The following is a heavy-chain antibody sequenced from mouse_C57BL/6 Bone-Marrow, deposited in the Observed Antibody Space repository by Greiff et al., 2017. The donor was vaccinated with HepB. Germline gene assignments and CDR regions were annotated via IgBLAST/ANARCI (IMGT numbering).Heavy chain of an antibody. Sequence: VHVKQSGPELVKPGASVKISCKASGYSFTGYYMNWVKQSPEKSLEWIGEINPSTGGTTYNQKFKAKATLTVDKSSSTAYMQLKSLTSEDSAVYYCARSVSSPMDYWGQGTSVTVSS. CDR1: GYSFTGYY. CDR2: INPSTGGT. CDR3: ARSVSSPMDY. J-gene: IGHJ4*01. D-gene: IGHD1-1*01. V-gene: IGHV1-42*01.